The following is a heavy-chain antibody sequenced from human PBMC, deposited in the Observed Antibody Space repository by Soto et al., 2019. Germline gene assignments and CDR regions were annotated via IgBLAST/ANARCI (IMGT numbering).Heavy chain of an antibody. D-gene: IGHD2-21*02. CDR2: IWYDGSNK. CDR3: ARDIHIVVVTAIRTTYYYYYGMAV. V-gene: IGHV3-33*01. Sequence: GGSLRLSCAASGFTFSSYGMHWVRQAPGKGLEWVAVIWYDGSNKYYADSVKGRFTISRDNSKNTLYLQMNSLRAEDTAVYYCARDIHIVVVTAIRTTYYYYYGMAVWGQGTTVTVSS. J-gene: IGHJ6*02. CDR1: GFTFSSYG.